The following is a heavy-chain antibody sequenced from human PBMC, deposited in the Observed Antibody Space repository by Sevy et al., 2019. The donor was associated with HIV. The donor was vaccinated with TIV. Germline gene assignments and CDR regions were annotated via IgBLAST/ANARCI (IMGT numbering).Heavy chain of an antibody. CDR2: ISAYNGNT. Sequence: AAVKVSCKASGYTFTSYGISWVRQATGLGLEWMGSISAYNGNTNYAQKLQGRVTMTTDTSTSTAYMELRSLRSDDTAVYYCARGYGDYEHHYYGMDVWGQGTTVTVSS. CDR3: ARGYGDYEHHYYGMDV. J-gene: IGHJ6*02. V-gene: IGHV1-18*01. D-gene: IGHD4-17*01. CDR1: GYTFTSYG.